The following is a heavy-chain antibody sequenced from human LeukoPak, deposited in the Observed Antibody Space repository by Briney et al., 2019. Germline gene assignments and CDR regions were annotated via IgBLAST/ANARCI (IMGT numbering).Heavy chain of an antibody. Sequence: GGSLRLSCAASGFTFSSYSMNWVRQAPGKGLEWVSAISGSGGSTYYADSVKGLFTISRDNSKNTLYLQMNSLRAEDTAVYYCAKAGYSSGWPPDYWGQGTLVTVSS. D-gene: IGHD6-19*01. V-gene: IGHV3-23*01. CDR1: GFTFSSYS. J-gene: IGHJ4*02. CDR3: AKAGYSSGWPPDY. CDR2: ISGSGGST.